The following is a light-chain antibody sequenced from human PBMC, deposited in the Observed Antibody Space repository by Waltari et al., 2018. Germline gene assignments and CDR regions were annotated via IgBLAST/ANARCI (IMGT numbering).Light chain of an antibody. Sequence: EIVLTQSPGRLSSSPGERVTLSCRASQSVSRALAWYQQKPGQAPRLLIFGASNRATGIPDRFSGSGSETDFSLTISRLEPEDFVVYYCQHYVRLPATFGRGTKVEIK. V-gene: IGKV3-20*01. CDR2: GAS. J-gene: IGKJ1*01. CDR3: QHYVRLPAT. CDR1: QSVSRA.